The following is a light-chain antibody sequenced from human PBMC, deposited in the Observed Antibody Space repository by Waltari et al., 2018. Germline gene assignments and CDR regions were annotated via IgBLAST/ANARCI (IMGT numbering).Light chain of an antibody. CDR2: GAS. J-gene: IGKJ1*01. CDR3: QYYDSSPLWT. CDR1: QSIDSTY. V-gene: IGKV3-20*01. Sequence: EIVLTQSPGTLSLSPGERATLSCRASQSIDSTYLAWYQQKPGQPPRLLIYGASNRAIGISDRFSGSVSGTDFTLTISRLDPEDFAVYYCQYYDSSPLWTFGQGTKVEIK.